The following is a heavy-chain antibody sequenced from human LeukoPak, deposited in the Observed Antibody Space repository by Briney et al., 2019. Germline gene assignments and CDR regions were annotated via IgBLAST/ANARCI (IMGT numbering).Heavy chain of an antibody. CDR3: ARSWGSSGFHPIDPLYGMDV. CDR1: GFTFSSYA. D-gene: IGHD3-16*01. CDR2: ISRDGAST. J-gene: IGHJ6*02. Sequence: PGGSLRLSCVVSGFTFSSYAIHWARQAPGKGLEYVSAISRDGASTFYANSVKGRFTTSRDNSKNMVWLQMGSLRPDDMGVYYCARSWGSSGFHPIDPLYGMDVWGQGTTVTVSS. V-gene: IGHV3-64*01.